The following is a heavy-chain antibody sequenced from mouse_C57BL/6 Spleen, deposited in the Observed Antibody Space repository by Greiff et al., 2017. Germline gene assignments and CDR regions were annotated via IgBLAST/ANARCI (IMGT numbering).Heavy chain of an antibody. J-gene: IGHJ3*01. CDR1: GFNIKDDY. V-gene: IGHV14-4*01. CDR2: IDPENGDT. Sequence: EVQLQQSGAELVRPGASVKLSCTASGFNIKDDYMHWVKQRPEQGLEWIGWIDPENGDTEYASKFQGKATITADTSSNTAYRQLSSLTSEDTAVYYCTTRAWFAYWGQGTLVTVSA. CDR3: TTRAWFAY.